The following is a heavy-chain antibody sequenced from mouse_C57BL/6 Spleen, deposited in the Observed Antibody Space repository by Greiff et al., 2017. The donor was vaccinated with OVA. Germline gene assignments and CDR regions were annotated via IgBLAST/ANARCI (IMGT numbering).Heavy chain of an antibody. D-gene: IGHD2-5*01. CDR3: DRKGNSKEAMDY. V-gene: IGHV2-2*01. CDR2: IWSGGST. CDR1: GFSLTSYG. J-gene: IGHJ4*01. Sequence: VQLQESGPGLVQPSQSLSITCTVSGFSLTSYGVHWVRQSPGKGLEWLGVIWSGGSTVYNAAFISRLSISKDNSKSQVFFKMNSLQAEDTDIYDCDRKGNSKEAMDYWGQGTSVTVSS.